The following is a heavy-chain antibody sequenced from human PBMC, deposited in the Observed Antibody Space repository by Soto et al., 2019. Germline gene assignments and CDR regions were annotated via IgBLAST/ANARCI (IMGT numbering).Heavy chain of an antibody. D-gene: IGHD3-16*02. CDR2: ISAYNGNT. Sequence: ASVKVSCKASGYTFTSYGISWVRQAPGQGLEWMGWISAYNGNTNYAQKLQGRVNMTTDTSTSTAYMELRSLRSDDTAVYYCARDQTGYDYIWGSYRYIDYWGQGTLVTVSS. CDR3: ARDQTGYDYIWGSYRYIDY. V-gene: IGHV1-18*01. CDR1: GYTFTSYG. J-gene: IGHJ4*02.